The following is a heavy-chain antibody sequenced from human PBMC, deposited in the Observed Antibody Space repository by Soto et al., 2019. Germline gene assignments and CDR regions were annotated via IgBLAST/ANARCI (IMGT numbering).Heavy chain of an antibody. CDR2: TATSGAGT. Sequence: GLSLRLACPPSRCTFFCSAMSCVRQAPGKVLEWVSTTATSGAGTYYADSVKGRFTISRDNSKNTLYLQMNSLRVEDTAVYYCAKLTTSWGQGTLVTVSS. V-gene: IGHV3-23*01. CDR1: RCTFFCSA. CDR3: AKLTTS. J-gene: IGHJ5*02.